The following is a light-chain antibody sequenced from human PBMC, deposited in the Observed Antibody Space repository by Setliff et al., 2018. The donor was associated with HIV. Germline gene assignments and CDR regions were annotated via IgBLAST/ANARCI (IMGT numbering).Light chain of an antibody. CDR1: SPNIGVNT. CDR3: AAWDNSLKGYV. CDR2: SIN. Sequence: QSVLTQPPSASGTPGQRVTISCSGSSPNIGVNTVNWYQHLPGTAPRLLVYSINQRTTGVHARFSSSKSGTSVSLAIIGLQFEDEAYYYCAAWDNSLKGYVFGTGTKVTVL. J-gene: IGLJ1*01. V-gene: IGLV1-44*01.